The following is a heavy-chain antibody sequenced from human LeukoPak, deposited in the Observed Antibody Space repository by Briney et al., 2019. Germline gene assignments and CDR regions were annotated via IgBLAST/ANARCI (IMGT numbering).Heavy chain of an antibody. Sequence: ASVKVSCKASGYTFTSYAMNWVRQAPGQGLEWMGWINPNSGGTNYAQKFQGRVTMTRDTSISTAYMELSRLRSDDTAVYYCARDHPMGALYYYYYMDVWGKGTTVTVSS. D-gene: IGHD3-3*02. CDR3: ARDHPMGALYYYYYMDV. V-gene: IGHV1-2*02. CDR1: GYTFTSYA. J-gene: IGHJ6*03. CDR2: INPNSGGT.